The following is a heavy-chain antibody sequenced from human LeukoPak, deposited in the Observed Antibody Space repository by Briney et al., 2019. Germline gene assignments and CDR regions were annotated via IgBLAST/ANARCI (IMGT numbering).Heavy chain of an antibody. Sequence: ETLSLTCAVYGGSFSGYYWSWVRQAPGKGLEWVSTVSDDGSRTYFADSLQGRLTISRDNSKNTLYLQMNSLRAEDTAVYYWAKNPYGSGSSSFYFDHWGQGTLVTVSS. D-gene: IGHD3-10*01. CDR1: GGSFSGYY. CDR3: AKNPYGSGSSSFYFDH. J-gene: IGHJ4*02. V-gene: IGHV3-23*01. CDR2: VSDDGSRT.